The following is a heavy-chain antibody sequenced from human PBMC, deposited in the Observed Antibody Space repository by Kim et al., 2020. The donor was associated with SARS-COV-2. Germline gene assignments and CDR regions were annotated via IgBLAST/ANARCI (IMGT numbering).Heavy chain of an antibody. Sequence: SVKVSCKASGGTFSSYAISWVRQAPGQGLEWMGGIIPIFGTANYAQKFQGRVTITADESTSTAYMELSSLRSEDTAVYYCAREGLGEARIAVAAWGATYYYYGMDVWGQGTTVTVSS. CDR1: GGTFSSYA. D-gene: IGHD6-19*01. CDR3: AREGLGEARIAVAAWGATYYYYGMDV. CDR2: IIPIFGTA. V-gene: IGHV1-69*13. J-gene: IGHJ6*02.